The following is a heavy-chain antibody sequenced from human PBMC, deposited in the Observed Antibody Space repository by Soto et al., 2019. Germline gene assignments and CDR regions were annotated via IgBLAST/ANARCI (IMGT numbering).Heavy chain of an antibody. CDR3: ARQGVGPLHGLVDV. Sequence: PSETLSLTCTVSGGSISSYYWSWFRQSPGKRMEWIGYVHHSWGSSYNPSLQSRVAISLDTSKSQFSLKVTSVTATDTAVYYCARQGVGPLHGLVDVWGQGTTVTVSS. D-gene: IGHD1-26*01. CDR1: GGSISSYY. V-gene: IGHV4-59*08. J-gene: IGHJ6*02. CDR2: VHHSWGS.